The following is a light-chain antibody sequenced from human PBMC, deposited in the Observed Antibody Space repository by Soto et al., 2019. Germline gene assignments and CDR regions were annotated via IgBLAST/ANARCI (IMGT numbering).Light chain of an antibody. Sequence: EIVMTQSPATLSVSPGERATLSCRASQSVSSNLAWYQHKPGQAPRLLIYGASTRATGIPARFSGSASGTEFNLIISSLQSEDFAVYYCHQYKNLPYTFGQGTKLEIK. CDR2: GAS. J-gene: IGKJ2*01. CDR3: HQYKNLPYT. CDR1: QSVSSN. V-gene: IGKV3-15*01.